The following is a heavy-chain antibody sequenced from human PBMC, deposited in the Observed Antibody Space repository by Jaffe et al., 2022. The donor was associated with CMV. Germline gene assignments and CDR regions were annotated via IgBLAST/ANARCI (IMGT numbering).Heavy chain of an antibody. D-gene: IGHD3-22*01. J-gene: IGHJ3*02. CDR3: ARWEGYYDSSGSDAFDI. CDR2: INAGNGNT. CDR1: GYTFTSYA. Sequence: QVQLVQSGAEVKKPGASVKVSCKASGYTFTSYAMHWVRQAPGQRLEWMGWINAGNGNTKYSQKFQGRVTITRDTSASTAYMELSSLRSEDTAVYYCARWEGYYDSSGSDAFDIWGQGTMVTVSS. V-gene: IGHV1-3*01.